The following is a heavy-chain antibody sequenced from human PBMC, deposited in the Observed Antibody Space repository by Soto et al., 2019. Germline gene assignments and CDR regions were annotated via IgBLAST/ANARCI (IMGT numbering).Heavy chain of an antibody. CDR1: GYTFTSYD. D-gene: IGHD3-3*01. V-gene: IGHV1-8*01. CDR2: MNPNSGNT. Sequence: QVQLVQSGAEVKKPGASVKVSCKASGYTFTSYDINWVRQATGQGLEWMGWMNPNSGNTGYAQKFQGRVTMTRNTSISTAYMELSSLRSEDTAVYYCARVYYDFWSALTIEQQNWFDPWGQGTLVTVSS. J-gene: IGHJ5*02. CDR3: ARVYYDFWSALTIEQQNWFDP.